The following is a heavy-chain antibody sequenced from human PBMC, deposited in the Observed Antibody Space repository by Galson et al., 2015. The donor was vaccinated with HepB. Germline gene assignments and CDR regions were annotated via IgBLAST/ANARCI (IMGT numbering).Heavy chain of an antibody. CDR2: ISSSSSYT. CDR1: GFTFSDYY. D-gene: IGHD1-1*01. J-gene: IGHJ6*02. CDR3: ARFRVQSYPDGYYYYGMDV. V-gene: IGHV3-11*06. Sequence: SLRLSCAASGFTFSDYYMSWIRQAPGKGLEWVSYISSSSSYTNYADSVKGRFTISRDNAKNSLYLQMNSLRAEDTAVYYCARFRVQSYPDGYYYYGMDVWGQGTTVTVSS.